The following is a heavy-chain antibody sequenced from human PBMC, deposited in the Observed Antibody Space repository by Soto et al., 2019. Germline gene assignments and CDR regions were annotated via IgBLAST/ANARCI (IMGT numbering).Heavy chain of an antibody. V-gene: IGHV4-34*01. J-gene: IGHJ4*02. CDR2: INHSGST. Sequence: SETLSLTCAVYGGSFSGYYWSWIRQPPGKGLEWIGEINHSGSTNYNPSLKSRVTISVDTSKNQFSLKLSSVTAADTAVYYCARGWRGGIIRRRDSYFDDWGQGTLVTVAS. CDR1: GGSFSGYY. CDR3: ARGWRGGIIRRRDSYFDD. D-gene: IGHD3-10*01.